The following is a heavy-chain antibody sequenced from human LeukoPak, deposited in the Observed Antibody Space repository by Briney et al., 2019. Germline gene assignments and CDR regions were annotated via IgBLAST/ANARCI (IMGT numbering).Heavy chain of an antibody. J-gene: IGHJ4*02. CDR1: GFTFSSYS. CDR2: ISSSSSYI. V-gene: IGHV3-21*01. D-gene: IGHD2-15*01. Sequence: PGGSLRLSCAASGFTFSSYSMNWVRQAPGKGLEWVSSISSSSSYIYYADSEKGRFTISRDNAKNSLYLQMNSLRAEDTAVYYCARDTTLGRYCSGGSCYGVDYWGQGTLVTVSS. CDR3: ARDTTLGRYCSGGSCYGVDY.